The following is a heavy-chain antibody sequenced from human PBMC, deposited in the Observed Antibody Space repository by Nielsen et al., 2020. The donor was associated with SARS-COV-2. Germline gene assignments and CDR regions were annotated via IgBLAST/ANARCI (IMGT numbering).Heavy chain of an antibody. D-gene: IGHD1-1*01. J-gene: IGHJ4*02. Sequence: SVKVSCKTSGYSFTRYAVNWVRQAPGQGLEWMGWINTKTGKPTYAQGFTGRFVFSLDTSVTTAYLQISSLKADDTAVYYCFVLFREDVNPGQWGQGTLVTVSS. CDR2: INTKTGKP. CDR1: GYSFTRYA. V-gene: IGHV7-4-1*02. CDR3: FVLFREDVNPGQ.